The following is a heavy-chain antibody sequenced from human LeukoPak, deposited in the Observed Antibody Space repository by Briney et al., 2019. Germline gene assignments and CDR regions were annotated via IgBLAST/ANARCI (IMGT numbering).Heavy chain of an antibody. Sequence: SVKVSCKASGGSFSDYPINWVRQAPGQGLEWLGAIIPKYSASNYAQAFQGRVTITADESTNTVYMEMSGLRPDDTAVYYCVRPDRIFGVPAAFDAWGQGTLVAVSS. J-gene: IGHJ3*01. CDR1: GGSFSDYP. CDR3: VRPDRIFGVPAAFDA. D-gene: IGHD3-3*02. CDR2: IIPKYSAS. V-gene: IGHV1-69*13.